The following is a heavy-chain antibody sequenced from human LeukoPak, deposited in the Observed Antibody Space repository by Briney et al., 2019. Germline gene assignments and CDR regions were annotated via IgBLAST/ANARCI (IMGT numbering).Heavy chain of an antibody. CDR3: ARAVGLHYGGLLDWFDP. J-gene: IGHJ5*02. D-gene: IGHD4-23*01. Sequence: SQTLSLTRTVSGGSFSSGDYYWSWIRPPPGKGLEWVGYIYYSGSTYYNPSLKIRVTISVDTPKNQFSLKLSSVTAADTAVYYCARAVGLHYGGLLDWFDPWGQGTQVTDSS. CDR1: GGSFSSGDYY. V-gene: IGHV4-30-4*01. CDR2: IYYSGST.